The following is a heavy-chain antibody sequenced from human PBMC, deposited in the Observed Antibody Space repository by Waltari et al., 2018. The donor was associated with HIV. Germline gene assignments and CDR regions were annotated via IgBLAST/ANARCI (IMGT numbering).Heavy chain of an antibody. D-gene: IGHD3-16*01. CDR1: GFIFSSYA. CDR2: IAHNGDNT. CDR3: AKDRAGGWQQLGGQDA. V-gene: IGHV3-30*06. J-gene: IGHJ6*02. Sequence: QVQLVESGGGEVQPGGSLRLSCVGSGFIFSSYAIHWVRQAPGKGLEWVAVIAHNGDNTYCADALKGRFTIARDNSKNTLYLQMSRLKPEDTAMYYCAKDRAGGWQQLGGQDAWGQGATVTVSS.